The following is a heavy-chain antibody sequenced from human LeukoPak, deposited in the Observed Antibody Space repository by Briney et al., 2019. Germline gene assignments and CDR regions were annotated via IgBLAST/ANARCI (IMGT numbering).Heavy chain of an antibody. Sequence: ASVKVSCKASGYIFTSYGISWVRQAPGQGLKWMGWISAYNGNTNYAQKFRGRVTMTTDTSTSTAYMELRSLRSDDTAVYYCARTTHRGADAFDIWGQGTLVTVSS. CDR3: ARTTHRGADAFDI. CDR2: ISAYNGNT. CDR1: GYIFTSYG. J-gene: IGHJ3*02. D-gene: IGHD3-10*01. V-gene: IGHV1-18*01.